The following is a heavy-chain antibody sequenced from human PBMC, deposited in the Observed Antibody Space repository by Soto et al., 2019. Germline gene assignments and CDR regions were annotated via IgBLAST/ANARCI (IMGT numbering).Heavy chain of an antibody. D-gene: IGHD3-3*01. CDR3: ARGSAITIFGVVFDY. J-gene: IGHJ4*02. CDR2: IYYSGST. V-gene: IGHV4-31*03. CDR1: GGSISSGGYY. Sequence: QVQLQESGPGLVKPSQTLSLTCTVSGGSISSGGYYWSWIRQHPGKGLEWIGYIYYSGSTYYNPSLKSRVTISVDTSKNQFSLKLSSVTAADTAVYCCARGSAITIFGVVFDYWGQGTLVTVSS.